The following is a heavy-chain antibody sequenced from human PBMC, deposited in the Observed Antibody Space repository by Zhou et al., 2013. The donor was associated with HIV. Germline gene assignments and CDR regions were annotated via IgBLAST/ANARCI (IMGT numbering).Heavy chain of an antibody. D-gene: IGHD2-21*02. Sequence: QVQLQESGPGLVKPSETLSLTCTVSGGSISSYYLSWIRQPPGKGLEWIGYIYTSGSTNYNPSLKSRVTISIDTSKNQFSLKLSSVTAADTAVYYCASCGGDCYKGWFDPWGQGTLVTVSS. CDR2: IYTSGST. CDR1: GGSISSYY. CDR3: ASCGGDCYKGWFDP. V-gene: IGHV4-4*09. J-gene: IGHJ5*02.